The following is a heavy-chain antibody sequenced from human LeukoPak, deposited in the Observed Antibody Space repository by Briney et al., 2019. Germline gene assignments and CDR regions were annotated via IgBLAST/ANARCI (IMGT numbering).Heavy chain of an antibody. CDR2: ISGSGGST. Sequence: GGSLRLSCAASGFTFISYAMSWVRQAPGKGLEWVSAISGSGGSTYYADSVKGRFTISRDNSKNTLYLQMNSLRAEDTAVYYCANSREYMVRGVTIDYWGQGTLVTVSS. CDR3: ANSREYMVRGVTIDY. CDR1: GFTFISYA. D-gene: IGHD3-10*01. V-gene: IGHV3-23*01. J-gene: IGHJ4*02.